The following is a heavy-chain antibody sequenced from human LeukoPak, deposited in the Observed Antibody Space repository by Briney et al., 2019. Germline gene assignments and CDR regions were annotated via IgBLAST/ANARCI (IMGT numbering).Heavy chain of an antibody. Sequence: PGGSLRLSCAASGFTFSSYGMHWVRQAPGKGLEWVAAVSDDGSNKYYADSVKGRFTISRDNSKNTLYLQMNSLRAEDTAVYYCASEIIFGSFDYWGQGTLVTVSS. V-gene: IGHV3-30*03. J-gene: IGHJ4*02. D-gene: IGHD3-3*01. CDR1: GFTFSSYG. CDR3: ASEIIFGSFDY. CDR2: VSDDGSNK.